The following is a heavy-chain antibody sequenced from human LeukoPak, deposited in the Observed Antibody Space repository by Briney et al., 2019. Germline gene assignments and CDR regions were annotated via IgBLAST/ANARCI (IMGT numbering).Heavy chain of an antibody. D-gene: IGHD3-22*01. Sequence: SETLSLTCTVSGGSISSYYWSWIRQPAGKGLEWIGRIYTSGSTNYNPSLKSRVTMSVDTSKNQFSLKLSSVTAADTAVYYCASSGVTMIGPPGAFDIWGQGTMVTVSS. CDR3: ASSGVTMIGPPGAFDI. CDR1: GGSISSYY. CDR2: IYTSGST. V-gene: IGHV4-4*07. J-gene: IGHJ3*02.